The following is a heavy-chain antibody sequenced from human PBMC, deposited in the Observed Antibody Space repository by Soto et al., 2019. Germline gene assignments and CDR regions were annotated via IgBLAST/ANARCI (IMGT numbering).Heavy chain of an antibody. J-gene: IGHJ4*02. Sequence: SETLSLTCAVSGDSISNNNWWSWVRQPPGKGLEWIGEIYHSGSTNYNPSLRSRVTISVDKSKNQFSLKLSSVTAADTAVYYCARSTVTEDCWGQGTLVTVSS. CDR3: ARSTVTEDC. CDR1: GDSISNNNW. V-gene: IGHV4-4*02. D-gene: IGHD4-17*01. CDR2: IYHSGST.